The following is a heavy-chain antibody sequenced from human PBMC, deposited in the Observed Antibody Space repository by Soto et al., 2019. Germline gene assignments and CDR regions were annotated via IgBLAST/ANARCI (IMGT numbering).Heavy chain of an antibody. V-gene: IGHV3-33*01. D-gene: IGHD1-26*01. CDR1: GFTFSSYG. Sequence: GGSLRLSCAAYGFTFSSYGMHWVRQAPGKGLEWVAVIWYDGSNKYYADSVKGRFTISRDNSKNTLYLQMNSLRAEDTAVYYCARGSSPSGSWILVDWSVDHYYGMDVWGQGTTVTVSS. J-gene: IGHJ6*02. CDR3: ARGSSPSGSWILVDWSVDHYYGMDV. CDR2: IWYDGSNK.